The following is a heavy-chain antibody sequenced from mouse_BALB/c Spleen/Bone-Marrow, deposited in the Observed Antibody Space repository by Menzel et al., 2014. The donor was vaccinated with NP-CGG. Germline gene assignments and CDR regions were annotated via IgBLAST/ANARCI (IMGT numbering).Heavy chain of an antibody. V-gene: IGHV1-9*01. Sequence: QVQLKESGAELMKPGASVKISCKATGYTFSSYWIEWVKQRPGHGLEWIGEILPGSGSTNYNEKFKGKATFTADTSSNTAYMQLSSLTSEDSAVYYCARGGYYGSSYEDYAMDYWGQETSVTVSS. CDR3: ARGGYYGSSYEDYAMDY. CDR1: GYTFSSYW. J-gene: IGHJ4*01. D-gene: IGHD1-1*01. CDR2: ILPGSGST.